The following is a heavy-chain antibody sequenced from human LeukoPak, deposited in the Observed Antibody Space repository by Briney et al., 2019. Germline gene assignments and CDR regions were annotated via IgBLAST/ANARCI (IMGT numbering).Heavy chain of an antibody. D-gene: IGHD2-21*01. CDR3: ATDVWWSHGAFDI. Sequence: GGSLRLSCAASGFTFSSYAMSWVRQAPGKGLEWVSAISGSGGSTYYADSVKGRFTISRDNSKNTLYLQMNSLRAEDTAVYYCATDVWWSHGAFDIWGQGTMVTVSS. J-gene: IGHJ3*02. CDR1: GFTFSSYA. V-gene: IGHV3-23*01. CDR2: ISGSGGST.